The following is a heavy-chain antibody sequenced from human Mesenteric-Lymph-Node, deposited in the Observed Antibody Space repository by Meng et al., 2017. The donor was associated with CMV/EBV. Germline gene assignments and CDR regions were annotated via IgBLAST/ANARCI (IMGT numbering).Heavy chain of an antibody. V-gene: IGHV1-69*02. D-gene: IGHD6-13*01. CDR2: IIPILGIA. CDR1: GGTFSSYT. Sequence: QVQLVQSRAEVKKPGSSVKVSCKASGGTFSSYTISWVRQAPGRGLEWMGRIIPILGIANYAQKFQGRVTITADKSSSTAYMELSSLRSEDTAVYYCAGGIAAAGSRWFDPWGQGTLVTVSS. J-gene: IGHJ5*02. CDR3: AGGIAAAGSRWFDP.